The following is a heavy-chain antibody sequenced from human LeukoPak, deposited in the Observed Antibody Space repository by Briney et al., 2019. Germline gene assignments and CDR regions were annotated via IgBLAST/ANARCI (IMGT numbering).Heavy chain of an antibody. CDR1: GGSISSYY. Sequence: SETLSLTCTVSGGSISSYYWSWIRQPAGKGLEWIGRIYSSGSTDYNPSLKSRVTMSVDTSKNKFSLKLSSVTAADTAVYYCARDSGTTGEVKFDPWGQGTLVAVSS. CDR3: ARDSGTTGEVKFDP. J-gene: IGHJ5*02. CDR2: IYSSGST. D-gene: IGHD3-10*01. V-gene: IGHV4-4*07.